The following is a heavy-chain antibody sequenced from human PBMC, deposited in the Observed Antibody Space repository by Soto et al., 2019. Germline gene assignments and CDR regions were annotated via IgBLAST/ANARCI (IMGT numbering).Heavy chain of an antibody. CDR1: VFTFISYA. D-gene: IGHD3-3*01. V-gene: IGHV3-23*01. J-gene: IGHJ6*02. CDR2: ISGSGGST. Sequence: GWSLRLSCAASVFTFISYAMSWVRQAPGKGLEWVSAISGSGGSTYYADSVKGRFTIPRDNSKNTLYLQMNSLRAEDTAVYYCAKDGGWSGYDGYYGMDVWGQGTTVTVSS. CDR3: AKDGGWSGYDGYYGMDV.